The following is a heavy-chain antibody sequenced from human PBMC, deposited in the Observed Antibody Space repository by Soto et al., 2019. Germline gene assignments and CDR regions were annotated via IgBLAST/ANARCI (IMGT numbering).Heavy chain of an antibody. Sequence: EVQLVQSGAEVKKPGESLQISCKGSGYSFTSYWIGWVRQMPGKGLEWMGIIYPGDSDTRYSPSFQGQVTISADNSISTAYLQWSSLKASDTAMYYCARLGGANYDFLTGYPDFWYFDLWGRGTLVTVSS. D-gene: IGHD3-9*01. J-gene: IGHJ2*01. CDR3: ARLGGANYDFLTGYPDFWYFDL. CDR1: GYSFTSYW. CDR2: IYPGDSDT. V-gene: IGHV5-51*01.